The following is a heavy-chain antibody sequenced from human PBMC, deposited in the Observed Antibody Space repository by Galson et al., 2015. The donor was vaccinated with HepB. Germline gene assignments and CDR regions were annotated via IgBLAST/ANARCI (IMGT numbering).Heavy chain of an antibody. J-gene: IGHJ4*02. CDR1: GFTFSSYS. D-gene: IGHD6-19*01. V-gene: IGHV3-21*01. CDR2: ISSSSSYI. Sequence: SPRLSCAASGFTFSSYSMNWVRQAPGKGLEWVSSISSSSSYIYYADSVKGRFAISRDNAKNSLYLQMNSLRAEDTAVYYCARGADIAVAGTVDYWGQGTLVTVSS. CDR3: ARGADIAVAGTVDY.